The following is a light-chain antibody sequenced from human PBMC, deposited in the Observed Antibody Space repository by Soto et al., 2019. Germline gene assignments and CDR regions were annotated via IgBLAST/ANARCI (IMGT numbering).Light chain of an antibody. Sequence: EMQKTQSPSTLSGSVGVRVTITCRASQTISTWLAWYQQKPGKAPKLLIYDASSLESGVPARFSGSGSGTEFTLTISSLQPDDFATYYCQQYNTYSTFGQGTRLEIK. CDR2: DAS. V-gene: IGKV1-5*01. CDR3: QQYNTYST. J-gene: IGKJ5*01. CDR1: QTISTW.